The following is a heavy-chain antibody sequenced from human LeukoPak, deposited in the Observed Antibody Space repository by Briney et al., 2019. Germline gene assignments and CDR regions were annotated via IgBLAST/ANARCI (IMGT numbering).Heavy chain of an antibody. Sequence: PGGSLRLSCAASGFTFSTNAMSWVRQAPGKGLEWVSSISSSSSYIYYADSVKGRFTISRDNAKNSLYLQMNSLRAEDTAVYYCARDGGWHGGGVDYWGQGTLVTVSS. CDR2: ISSSSSYI. J-gene: IGHJ4*02. D-gene: IGHD6-19*01. V-gene: IGHV3-21*01. CDR3: ARDGGWHGGGVDY. CDR1: GFTFSTNA.